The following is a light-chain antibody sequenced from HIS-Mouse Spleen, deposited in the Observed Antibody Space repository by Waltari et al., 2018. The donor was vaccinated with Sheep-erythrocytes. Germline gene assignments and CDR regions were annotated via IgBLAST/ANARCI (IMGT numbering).Light chain of an antibody. CDR2: DVS. CDR3: CSYAGSYNHV. J-gene: IGLJ1*01. CDR1: SSHVGGYNY. V-gene: IGLV2-11*01. Sequence: QSALTQPRSVSGSPGQSATISCTGTSSHVGGYNYVPWYQQHPGKAPKLMIYDVSKRPSGVPDRFSGSKSGNTASLTISGLQAEDEADYYCCSYAGSYNHVFATGTKVTVL.